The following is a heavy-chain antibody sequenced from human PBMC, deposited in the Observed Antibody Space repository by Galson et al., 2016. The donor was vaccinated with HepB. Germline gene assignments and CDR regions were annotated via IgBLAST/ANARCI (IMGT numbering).Heavy chain of an antibody. CDR1: GGSISSGGYY. Sequence: LSLTCTVSGGSISSGGYYWSWIRQHPGKGLEWIGYMYYSGSTSYNPSLKSRVTISVDTSKNQFSLKLSSVTAADTAVYYCARDNDWYFDLWGRGTLVTVSS. V-gene: IGHV4-31*03. J-gene: IGHJ2*01. CDR3: ARDNDWYFDL. CDR2: MYYSGST.